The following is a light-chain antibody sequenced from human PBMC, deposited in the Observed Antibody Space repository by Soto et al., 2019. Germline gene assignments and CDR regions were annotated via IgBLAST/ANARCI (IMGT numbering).Light chain of an antibody. CDR2: KAS. CDR1: QSISNL. CDR3: QQYYSYPWT. V-gene: IGKV1-5*03. Sequence: DIQMTQSPSTLSASVGDRVTITCRASQSISNLLAWYQQKPGKAPYLLIYKASSLESGVPSRFSGSASGTEFTLTIRSLQPDDFASYSCQQYYSYPWTFGQGTKVEIK. J-gene: IGKJ1*01.